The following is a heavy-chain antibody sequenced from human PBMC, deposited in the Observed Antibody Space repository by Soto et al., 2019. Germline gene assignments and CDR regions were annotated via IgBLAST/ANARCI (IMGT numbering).Heavy chain of an antibody. Sequence: ASVKVSCKASGYTFTSYGISWVRQAPGQGLEWMGWINSYNGNTNYAQKLQGRVTMTTDTSTSTAYMELRSLRSDDTAVYYCARVGAPLYYYDSSGYYPFDYWGQGTLVTVSS. D-gene: IGHD3-22*01. J-gene: IGHJ4*02. V-gene: IGHV1-18*04. CDR2: INSYNGNT. CDR1: GYTFTSYG. CDR3: ARVGAPLYYYDSSGYYPFDY.